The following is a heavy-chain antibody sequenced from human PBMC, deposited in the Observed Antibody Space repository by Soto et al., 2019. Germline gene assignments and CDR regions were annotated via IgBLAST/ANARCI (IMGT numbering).Heavy chain of an antibody. CDR2: IGTAGDT. CDR1: RITFSIYD. Sequence: HPAASLRLSCEGSRITFSIYDTHGLRQATGKGLEWVSAIGTAGDTYYPGSVKGRFTISRENAKNSLYLQMNSLRAGDTAVYYCARDRRYGMDVWGQGT. CDR3: ARDRRYGMDV. J-gene: IGHJ6*02. V-gene: IGHV3-13*01.